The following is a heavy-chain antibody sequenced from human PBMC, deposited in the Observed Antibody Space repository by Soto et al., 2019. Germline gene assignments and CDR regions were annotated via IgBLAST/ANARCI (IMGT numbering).Heavy chain of an antibody. V-gene: IGHV4-31*03. CDR1: GCSISRGAYF. Sequence: TLSLTCSVSGCSISRGAYFWTWIRQFPGKGLEWIAYISYTGATYYNPSLKSRVTILADTSKNQFSLKLNSVTSADTAVYYCARGGPVSVSPAWQLLGYFDYWGQGTLVTVSS. J-gene: IGHJ4*02. CDR3: ARGGPVSVSPAWQLLGYFDY. D-gene: IGHD2-15*01. CDR2: ISYTGAT.